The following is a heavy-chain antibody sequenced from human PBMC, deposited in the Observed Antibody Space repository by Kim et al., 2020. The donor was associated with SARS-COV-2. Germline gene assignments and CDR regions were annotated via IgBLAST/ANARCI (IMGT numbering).Heavy chain of an antibody. D-gene: IGHD4-17*01. CDR2: GGP. CDR3: ARESYGDFDY. Sequence: GGPYYNPSLRSRVTISVDTSKNQFSLKLSSVTAADTAVYYCARESYGDFDYWGQGTLVTVSS. V-gene: IGHV4-31*02. J-gene: IGHJ4*02.